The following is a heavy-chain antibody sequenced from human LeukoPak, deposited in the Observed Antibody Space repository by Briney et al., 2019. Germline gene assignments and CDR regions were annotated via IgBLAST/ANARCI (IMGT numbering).Heavy chain of an antibody. J-gene: IGHJ4*02. CDR1: GYTFLDYN. Sequence: GASVKVSCKVSGYTFLDYNMNWVRQAPGQGLEWMGWINPNSGGTNYAQKFQGRVTMTRDTSISTAYMKLSSLRSDDTAVYYCATSGMYYLSFDYWGQGTLVTVSS. CDR2: INPNSGGT. D-gene: IGHD2-8*01. CDR3: ATSGMYYLSFDY. V-gene: IGHV1-2*02.